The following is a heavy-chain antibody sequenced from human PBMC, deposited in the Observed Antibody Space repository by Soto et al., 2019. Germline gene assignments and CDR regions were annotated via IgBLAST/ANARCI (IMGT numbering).Heavy chain of an antibody. D-gene: IGHD3-3*01. J-gene: IGHJ4*02. CDR1: GFTFSSYA. Sequence: GSLRLSCAASGFTFSSYAMSWVRQAPGKGLEWVSAISGSGGSTYYADSVKGRLTISRDNSKNTLYLQMNSPRAEDTAVYYCAKLTYDFWSGSLDYWGQGTLVTVSS. CDR3: AKLTYDFWSGSLDY. CDR2: ISGSGGST. V-gene: IGHV3-23*01.